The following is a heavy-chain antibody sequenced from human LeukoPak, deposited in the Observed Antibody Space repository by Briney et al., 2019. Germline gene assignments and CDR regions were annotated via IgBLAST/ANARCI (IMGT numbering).Heavy chain of an antibody. J-gene: IGHJ4*02. CDR2: ISGSGGST. D-gene: IGHD4-17*01. V-gene: IGHV3-23*01. CDR3: AKDDDYGVPGRSFEY. CDR1: GFTFSSYA. Sequence: PGGSLRLSCAASGFTFSSYAMSWVRQAPGKGLERVSAISGSGGSTYYADSVKGRFTISRDNSKNTLYLQMNSLRAEDTAVYYCAKDDDYGVPGRSFEYWGQGTLVTVSS.